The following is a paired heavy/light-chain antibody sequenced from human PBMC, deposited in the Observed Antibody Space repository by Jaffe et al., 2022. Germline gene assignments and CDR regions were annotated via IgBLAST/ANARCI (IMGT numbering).Light chain of an antibody. Sequence: DIVMTQTPLSLSVTPGQPASISCKSSQSLLHSDGKTYLYWYLQKPGQSPQLLIYEISSRFSGVPDRFSGSGSGTDFTLKISRVEAEDVGVYYCMQGIHLWTFGQGTKVEIK. CDR2: EIS. V-gene: IGKV2-29*02. CDR1: QSLLHSDGKTY. J-gene: IGKJ1*01. CDR3: MQGIHLWT.
Heavy chain of an antibody. CDR1: AYWFTSYW. CDR2: IYPGDSDT. D-gene: IGHD4-17*01. V-gene: IGHV5-51*01. J-gene: IGHJ4*02. Sequence: EVQLVQSGAEVKKPGESLKISCKGSAYWFTSYWIGWVRQMPGKGLEWMGIIYPGDSDTKYSPSFQGQVTISADKSISTAYLQWSSLKASDTAMYYCVRHPYLWRVTTVGEFDYWGQGTLVTVSS. CDR3: VRHPYLWRVTTVGEFDY.